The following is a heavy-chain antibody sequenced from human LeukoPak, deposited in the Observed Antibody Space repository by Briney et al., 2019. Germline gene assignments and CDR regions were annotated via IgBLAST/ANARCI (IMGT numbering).Heavy chain of an antibody. D-gene: IGHD2-21*01. V-gene: IGHV4-39*01. CDR3: ARQRFHNWFDP. J-gene: IGHJ5*02. CDR1: GGSISSSSYY. Sequence: SETLSLTCTVSGGSISSSSYYWGWIRQPPGKGLEWIGSIYYSGSTYYNPSLKSRVTISVDTSKNQFSLKLSSVTAADTAVHYCARQRFHNWFDPWGQGTLVTVSS. CDR2: IYYSGST.